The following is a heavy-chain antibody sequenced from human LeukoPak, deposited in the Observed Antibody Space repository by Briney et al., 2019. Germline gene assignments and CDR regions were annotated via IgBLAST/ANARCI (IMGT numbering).Heavy chain of an antibody. D-gene: IGHD3-3*01. CDR3: ARSYLPTYYDLWSGYYLTFDY. CDR1: GYSISSGYY. J-gene: IGHJ4*02. V-gene: IGHV4-38-2*01. Sequence: PSETLSLTCAVSGYSISSGYYWGWIRQPPGKGREWIGSIYHSGSTYYNPSLKSRVTISVDTSKNQFSLKLSSVTAADTAVYYCARSYLPTYYDLWSGYYLTFDYWGQGTLVTVSS. CDR2: IYHSGST.